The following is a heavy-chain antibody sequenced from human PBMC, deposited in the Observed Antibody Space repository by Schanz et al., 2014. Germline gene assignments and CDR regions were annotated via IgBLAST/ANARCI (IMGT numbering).Heavy chain of an antibody. Sequence: EVHLVESGGGLVQPGGSLRLSCAASGCTFSGYSMNWVRQAPGKGLEWISYITGTGTVMYADSVKGRFTISRDNGKNSLSLQMNSLRVEDTAIYYCARDSNGDDGYRFWFDSWGQGILVTVSS. J-gene: IGHJ5*01. V-gene: IGHV3-48*01. D-gene: IGHD4-17*01. CDR3: ARDSNGDDGYRFWFDS. CDR1: GCTFSGYS. CDR2: ITGTGTV.